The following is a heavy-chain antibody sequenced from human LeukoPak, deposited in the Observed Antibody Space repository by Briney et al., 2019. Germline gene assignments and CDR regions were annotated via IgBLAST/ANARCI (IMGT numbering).Heavy chain of an antibody. J-gene: IGHJ4*02. CDR2: INLDGSEG. Sequence: GGSLRLSCEASGFLFSNSWMSWVRQAPGKGLEWVANINLDGSEGNYVDSVKGRLTISRDNAKDSLYLQMNGLRAEDTAVYFCVRGRGYSSFDYWGQGTLVTVSS. D-gene: IGHD3-22*01. CDR1: GFLFSNSW. V-gene: IGHV3-7*03. CDR3: VRGRGYSSFDY.